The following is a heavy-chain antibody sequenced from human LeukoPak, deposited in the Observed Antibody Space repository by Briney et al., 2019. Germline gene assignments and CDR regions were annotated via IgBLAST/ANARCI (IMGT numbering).Heavy chain of an antibody. CDR2: IKQDGSEK. V-gene: IGHV3-7*01. CDR1: GFTFSSYW. CDR3: ARGTSDSRVTPTRY. Sequence: GGSLRLSCAASGFTFSSYWMSWVRQAPGKGLEWVANIKQDGSEKYYVDSVKGRFTISRDNAKNSLYLQMNSLRAKDTAVYYCARGTSDSRVTPTRYWGQGTLVTVSS. D-gene: IGHD3-22*01. J-gene: IGHJ4*02.